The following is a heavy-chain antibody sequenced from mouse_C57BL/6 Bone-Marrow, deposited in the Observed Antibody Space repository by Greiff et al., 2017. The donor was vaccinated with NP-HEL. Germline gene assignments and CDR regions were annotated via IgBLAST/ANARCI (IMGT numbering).Heavy chain of an antibody. Sequence: VNVVESGAELMKPGASVKLSCKATGYTFTGYWIEWVKQRPGHGLEWIGEILPGSGSTNYNEKFKGKATFTADTSSNTAYMQLSSLTTEDSAIYYCAREGRTAQAKGFAYWGQGTLVTVSA. CDR3: AREGRTAQAKGFAY. CDR2: ILPGSGST. CDR1: GYTFTGYW. D-gene: IGHD3-2*02. V-gene: IGHV1-9*01. J-gene: IGHJ3*01.